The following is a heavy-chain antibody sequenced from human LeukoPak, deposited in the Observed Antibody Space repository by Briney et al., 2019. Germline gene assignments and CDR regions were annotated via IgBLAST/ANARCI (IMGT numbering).Heavy chain of an antibody. CDR2: VNPNSGGT. D-gene: IGHD3-10*01. CDR3: ARGSVFIGLDY. CDR1: GYTFTDYY. J-gene: IGHJ4*02. V-gene: IGHV1-2*02. Sequence: ASVKVSCKASGYTFTDYYMHWVRQDPGQGLEWMGWVNPNSGGTNYAEKFQGRVTMTRDTSTRTAYMELGRLRSDDTAVYYCARGSVFIGLDYWGQGTLVTVSS.